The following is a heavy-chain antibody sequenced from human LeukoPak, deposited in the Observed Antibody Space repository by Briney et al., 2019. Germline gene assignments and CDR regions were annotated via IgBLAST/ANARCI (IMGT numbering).Heavy chain of an antibody. CDR3: ARSGITGTRFDY. J-gene: IGHJ4*02. V-gene: IGHV4-4*07. CDR2: IYTSGST. Sequence: KPSETLSLTCTVSGGSISNYYWSWIRQPAGKGLEWIGRIYTSGSTNYNPSLKSRVTISVDTSKNQFSLKLSSVTAADTAVYYCARSGITGTRFDYWGQGTLVTVSS. D-gene: IGHD1-7*01. CDR1: GGSISNYY.